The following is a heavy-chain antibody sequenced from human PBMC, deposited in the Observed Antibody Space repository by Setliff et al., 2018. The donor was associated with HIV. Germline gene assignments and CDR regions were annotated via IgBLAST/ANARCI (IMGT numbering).Heavy chain of an antibody. CDR3: APTSSSGYFYFDY. Sequence: ASVKVSCKASGYTFTGYYMHWVRQAPGQGLEWMGWINPNSGGTNYAQKFQGRVTMTRDTSINTAFMELSRLRPDDTSVYYCAPTSSSGYFYFDYWGQGTLVTVSS. D-gene: IGHD3-22*01. CDR1: GYTFTGYY. J-gene: IGHJ4*02. V-gene: IGHV1-2*02. CDR2: INPNSGGT.